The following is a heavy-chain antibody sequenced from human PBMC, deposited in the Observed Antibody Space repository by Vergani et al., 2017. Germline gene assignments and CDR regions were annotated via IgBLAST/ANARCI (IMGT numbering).Heavy chain of an antibody. CDR3: ARIKVDSYGCPAFDY. J-gene: IGHJ4*02. CDR1: GFSLSNARMG. V-gene: IGHV2-26*01. CDR2: IFSNDEK. D-gene: IGHD5-18*01. Sequence: VTLKESGPVLVKPTETLTLTCTVSGFSLSNARMGVSWIRQPPGKALEWLAHIFSNDEKSYSTSLKSRLTISKDTSKSQVVLTMTNMDPVGTAKYYCARIKVDSYGCPAFDYWGQGTLVTVSS.